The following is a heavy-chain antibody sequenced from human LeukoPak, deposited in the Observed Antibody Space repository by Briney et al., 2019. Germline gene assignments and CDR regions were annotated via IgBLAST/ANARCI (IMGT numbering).Heavy chain of an antibody. Sequence: GGSLRLSCAASGFTFSSYSMNWVRQAPGKGLEWVSSISSSSSYIYYADSVKGRFTISRDNAKNSLYLQMNSLRAEDTAVYYCARESPYHHWYFDLWGRGTLVTVSS. CDR1: GFTFSSYS. D-gene: IGHD1-14*01. V-gene: IGHV3-21*01. CDR2: ISSSSSYI. J-gene: IGHJ2*01. CDR3: ARESPYHHWYFDL.